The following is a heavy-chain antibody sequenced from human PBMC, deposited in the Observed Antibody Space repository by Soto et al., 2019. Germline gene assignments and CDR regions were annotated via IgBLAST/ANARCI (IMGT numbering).Heavy chain of an antibody. Sequence: SETLSLTCTVSGGSIGEYFWSWIRQSPGKGLEWIGYIYYLGSTDYNPSLKSRVTISVDTSKRQFSLRLTPVTAADTAVYYSARDGYDGSGSPYPAYWGPGTQVT. CDR1: GGSIGEYF. CDR3: ARDGYDGSGSPYPAY. J-gene: IGHJ4*02. CDR2: IYYLGST. V-gene: IGHV4-59*01. D-gene: IGHD3-10*01.